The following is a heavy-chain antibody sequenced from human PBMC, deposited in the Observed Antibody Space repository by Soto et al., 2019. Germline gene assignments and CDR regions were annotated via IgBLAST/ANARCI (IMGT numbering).Heavy chain of an antibody. V-gene: IGHV3-33*01. Sequence: GGSLRLSCAASGFTFSSYGMHWVRQAPGKGLKWVAVIWYDGSNKYYADSVKGRFTISRDNSKNTLYLQMNSLRAEDTAVYYCARDYYDFWSGYSYYYYGMDVWGQGTTVTVSS. D-gene: IGHD3-3*01. CDR3: ARDYYDFWSGYSYYYYGMDV. CDR2: IWYDGSNK. CDR1: GFTFSSYG. J-gene: IGHJ6*02.